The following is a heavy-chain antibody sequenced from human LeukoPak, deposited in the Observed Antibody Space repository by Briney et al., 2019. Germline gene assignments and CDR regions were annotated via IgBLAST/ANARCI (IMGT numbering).Heavy chain of an antibody. J-gene: IGHJ4*02. Sequence: PGGSLRLSRAASGFTFSDYYMSWIRQAPGKGLEWVSYISSSGSTIYYADSVKGRFTISRDNAKNSLYLQMNSLRAEDTAVYYCARVAYYYDSSGYYYFDYWGQGTLVTVSS. V-gene: IGHV3-11*04. CDR1: GFTFSDYY. D-gene: IGHD3-22*01. CDR2: ISSSGSTI. CDR3: ARVAYYYDSSGYYYFDY.